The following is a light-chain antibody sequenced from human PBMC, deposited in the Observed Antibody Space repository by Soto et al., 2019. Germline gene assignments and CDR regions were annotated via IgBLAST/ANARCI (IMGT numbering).Light chain of an antibody. CDR3: QQYGSSGT. Sequence: ENVLTQSPATLSLPPGEGATLSCRASQSINTYLAWYQQKPGQAPRLLIYDASKRATGIPARFSGSGSGTNFTLTISGLEPEDFAVYYCQQYGSSGTFGQGTKVDIK. CDR1: QSINTY. J-gene: IGKJ1*01. V-gene: IGKV3-20*01. CDR2: DAS.